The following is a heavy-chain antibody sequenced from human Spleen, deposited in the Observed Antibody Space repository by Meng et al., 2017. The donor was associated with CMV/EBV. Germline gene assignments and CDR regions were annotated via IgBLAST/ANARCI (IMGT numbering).Heavy chain of an antibody. CDR2: IYHSGST. Sequence: GSLRLSCDVYGGSFSGYYWTWIRQPPGKGLEWIGNIYHSGSTFTDPSLKGRGTISLDTSKNQISLRLTSVTAADTAVYYCARVVPNYYVMDVWGQGTTVTVSS. V-gene: IGHV4-34*04. D-gene: IGHD3-10*01. CDR1: GGSFSGYY. CDR3: ARVVPNYYVMDV. J-gene: IGHJ6*02.